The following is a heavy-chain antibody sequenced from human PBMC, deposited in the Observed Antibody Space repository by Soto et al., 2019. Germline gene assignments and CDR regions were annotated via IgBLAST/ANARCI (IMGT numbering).Heavy chain of an antibody. CDR2: IWYDGSNK. D-gene: IGHD3-10*01. CDR3: ARDRFYYGSGSYRSDYGMDV. V-gene: IGHV3-33*01. CDR1: GFTFSSYG. J-gene: IGHJ6*02. Sequence: GGSLRLSCAASGFTFSSYGMHWVRQAPGKGLEWVAVIWYDGSNKYYADSVKGRFTISRDNSKNTLYLQMNSLRAEDTAVYYCARDRFYYGSGSYRSDYGMDVWGQGTTVTVSS.